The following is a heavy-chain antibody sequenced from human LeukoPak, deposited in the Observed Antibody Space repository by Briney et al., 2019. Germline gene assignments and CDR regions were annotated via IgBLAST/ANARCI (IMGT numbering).Heavy chain of an antibody. J-gene: IGHJ5*02. CDR1: GYTFTIYD. Sequence: ASVKVSFTASGYTFTIYDINWVRQATGQGLEWMGWMNPNSGNTGYAQKFQGRVTMTRNTSISTAYRELSSLRSEDTAVYYCARRGVLLWFGELLKTNNWFDPWGQGTLVTVSS. CDR3: ARRGVLLWFGELLKTNNWFDP. D-gene: IGHD3-10*01. V-gene: IGHV1-8*01. CDR2: MNPNSGNT.